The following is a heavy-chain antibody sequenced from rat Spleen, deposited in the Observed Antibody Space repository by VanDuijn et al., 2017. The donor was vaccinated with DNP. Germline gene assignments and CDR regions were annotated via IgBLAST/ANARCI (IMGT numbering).Heavy chain of an antibody. CDR3: VRPHYYAGSFPRY. Sequence: EVQLVESGGDLVKPGRSLKLSCVASGFTFNNYWMTWFRQVPGRGLEWVASITTSSGRTFYPDSVKGRFTMSRDNAKSTLYLQMTSLRSEDMATYYCVRPHYYAGSFPRYWGQGVMVTVSS. D-gene: IGHD1-12*02. CDR2: ITTSSGRT. V-gene: IGHV5-31*01. CDR1: GFTFNNYW. J-gene: IGHJ2*01.